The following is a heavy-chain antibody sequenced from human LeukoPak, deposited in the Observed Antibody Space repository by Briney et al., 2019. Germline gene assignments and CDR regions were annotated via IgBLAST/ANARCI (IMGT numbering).Heavy chain of an antibody. CDR1: VFTFSSSA. J-gene: IGHJ4*02. CDR2: ISGSGGST. D-gene: IGHD3-22*01. CDR3: AKSGMGYYYDSSGYYYFDY. Sequence: PGGSLRLSCAASVFTFSSSAMSWVRQAPGKGLEWVSAISGSGGSTYYADSVKGRFTISRDNSKNTLYLQMNSLRAEDTAVYYCAKSGMGYYYDSSGYYYFDYWGQGTLVTVSS. V-gene: IGHV3-23*01.